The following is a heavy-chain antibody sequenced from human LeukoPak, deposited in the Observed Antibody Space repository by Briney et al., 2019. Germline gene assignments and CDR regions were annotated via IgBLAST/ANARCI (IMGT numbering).Heavy chain of an antibody. CDR1: GFPFSGYW. V-gene: IGHV3-7*01. D-gene: IGHD6-19*01. CDR3: ASQVAVKAFDI. CDR2: INPDGSEK. J-gene: IGHJ3*02. Sequence: GGSLRLSCAASGFPFSGYWMTWVRQAPGKGLEWVANINPDGSEKNYMDSVKGRFTISRDNAKNSLYLQMNSLRAEDTAVYYCASQVAVKAFDIWGQGTMVTVSS.